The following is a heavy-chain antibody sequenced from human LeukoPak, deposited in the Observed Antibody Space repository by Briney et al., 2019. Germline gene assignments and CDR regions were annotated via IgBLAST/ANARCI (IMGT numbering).Heavy chain of an antibody. V-gene: IGHV3-23*01. CDR3: AKDSGPYTSGYYGH. D-gene: IGHD3-22*01. CDR2: ISGRGGNT. CDR1: GLTFNNYA. Sequence: GGSLRLSCAASGLTFNNYALTWIRQAPGKGLEWVSSISGRGGNTYYADSVKGRFTISRDNSKNTLFLQMNSLRAEDTAVYCCAKDSGPYTSGYYGHWGQGTLVTVSS. J-gene: IGHJ4*02.